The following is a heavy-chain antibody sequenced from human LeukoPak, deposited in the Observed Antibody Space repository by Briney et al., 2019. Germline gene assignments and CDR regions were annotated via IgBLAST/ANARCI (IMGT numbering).Heavy chain of an antibody. J-gene: IGHJ6*02. CDR2: ISSSGSTI. CDR3: ARDTIDIVVVPAATLVTNRYYYGMDV. D-gene: IGHD2-2*01. CDR1: GFTFSDYY. Sequence: PGGSLRLSCAASGFTFSDYYMSWIRQAPVKGLEWVSYISSSGSTIYYADSVKGRFTISSDNAKNSLYLQMTSLRAEDTAVYYCARDTIDIVVVPAATLVTNRYYYGMDVWGQGTTVTVSS. V-gene: IGHV3-11*01.